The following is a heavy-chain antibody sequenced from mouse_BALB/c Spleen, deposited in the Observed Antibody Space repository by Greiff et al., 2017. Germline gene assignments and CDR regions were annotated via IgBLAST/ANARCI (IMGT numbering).Heavy chain of an antibody. Sequence: VQLKQSGPELMKPGASVKISCKASGYSFTSYYMHWVKQSHGKSLEWIGYIDPFNGGTSYNQKFKGKATLTVDKSSSTAYMHLSSLTSEDSAVYYCAYYGHAMDYWGQGTSVTVSS. CDR2: IDPFNGGT. D-gene: IGHD1-1*01. CDR3: AYYGHAMDY. V-gene: IGHV1S135*01. CDR1: GYSFTSYY. J-gene: IGHJ4*01.